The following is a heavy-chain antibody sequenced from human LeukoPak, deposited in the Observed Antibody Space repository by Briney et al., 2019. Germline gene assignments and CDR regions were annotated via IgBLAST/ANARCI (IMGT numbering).Heavy chain of an antibody. J-gene: IGHJ6*02. CDR2: INSSSSYI. D-gene: IGHD3-10*01. V-gene: IGHV3-21*01. CDR3: ARDVHRSEYYYGSGPPYGMDV. Sequence: PGGSLRLSCAASGFTFSSYSMNWVRQAPGKGLEWVSSINSSSSYIYYADSVKGRFTISRDNAKNSLYLQMNSLRAEDTAVYYCARDVHRSEYYYGSGPPYGMDVWGQGTTVTVSS. CDR1: GFTFSSYS.